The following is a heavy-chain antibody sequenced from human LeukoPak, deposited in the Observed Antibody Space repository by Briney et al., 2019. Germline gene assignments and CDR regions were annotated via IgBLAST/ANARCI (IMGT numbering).Heavy chain of an antibody. V-gene: IGHV4-38-2*01. CDR2: IYHSGST. J-gene: IGHJ4*02. CDR1: GGSFSGYY. CDR3: ARVGTTVTPFDY. D-gene: IGHD4-11*01. Sequence: PSETLSLTCAVYGGSFSGYYWSWLRQPPGKGLEWIGSIYHSGSTYYNPSLKSRVTISVDTYKNQFSLKLSSVTAADAAVYYCARVGTTVTPFDYWGQGTLVTVSS.